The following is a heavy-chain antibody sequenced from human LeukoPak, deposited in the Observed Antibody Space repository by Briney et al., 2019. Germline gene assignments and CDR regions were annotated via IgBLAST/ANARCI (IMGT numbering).Heavy chain of an antibody. Sequence: GGTLRLSCAASGFTFSSYGMSWVRQAPGKGLEWVSVIYSGGRTYYADSVKGRFTISRDNSKNTLYLQMNRLRAEDTAVYYCARAGPSSSWHQFDYWGQGTLVTVSS. CDR3: ARAGPSSSWHQFDY. V-gene: IGHV3-66*01. CDR2: IYSGGRT. D-gene: IGHD6-13*01. CDR1: GFTFSSYG. J-gene: IGHJ4*02.